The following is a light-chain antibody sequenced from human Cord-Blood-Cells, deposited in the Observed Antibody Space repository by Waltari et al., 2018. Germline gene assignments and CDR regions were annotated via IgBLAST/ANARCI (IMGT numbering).Light chain of an antibody. Sequence: QSVLTQPPSVSAAPGQKVTISCSGSSSNIGNNYVSWYQQLPGTAPKLLIYDNNKRPSGSPDRFSGSKSGTSATLGITGRQTGDEADYYCGTWDSSLSAGWVFGGGTKLTVL. J-gene: IGLJ3*02. V-gene: IGLV1-51*01. CDR2: DNN. CDR1: SSNIGNNY. CDR3: GTWDSSLSAGWV.